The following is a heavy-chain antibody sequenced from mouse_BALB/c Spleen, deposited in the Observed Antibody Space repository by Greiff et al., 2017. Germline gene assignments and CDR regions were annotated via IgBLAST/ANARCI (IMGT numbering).Heavy chain of an antibody. J-gene: IGHJ4*01. CDR3: TRRDYYYAMDY. V-gene: IGHV1S81*02. D-gene: IGHD3-3*01. CDR1: GYTFTSYY. CDR2: INPSNGGT. Sequence: QLQQSGAELVKPGASVKLSCKASGYTFTSYYMYWVKQRPGQGLEWIGEINPSNGGTNFNEKFKSKATLTVDKSSSTAYMQLSSLTSEDSAVYYCTRRDYYYAMDYWGQGTSVTVSS.